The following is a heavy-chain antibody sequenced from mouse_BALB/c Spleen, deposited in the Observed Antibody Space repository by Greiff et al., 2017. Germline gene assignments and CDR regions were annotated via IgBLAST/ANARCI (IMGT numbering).Heavy chain of an antibody. D-gene: IGHD2-4*01. V-gene: IGHV2-9*02. CDR3: ARDQVYYDYAY. Sequence: VMLVESGPGLVAPSQSLSITCTVSGFSLTSYGVHWVRQPPGKGLEWLGVIWAGGSTNYNSALMSRLSISKDNSKSQVFLKMNSLQTDDTAMYYCARDQVYYDYAYWGQGTLVTVSA. CDR1: GFSLTSYG. CDR2: IWAGGST. J-gene: IGHJ3*01.